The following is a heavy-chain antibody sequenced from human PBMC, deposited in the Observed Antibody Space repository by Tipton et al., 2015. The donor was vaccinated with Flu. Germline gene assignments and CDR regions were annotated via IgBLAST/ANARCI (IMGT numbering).Heavy chain of an antibody. D-gene: IGHD2-2*01. CDR3: ARDPSLGMPDYFDH. CDR2: IHHTGNT. V-gene: IGHV4-38-2*02. Sequence: TLSLTCSVSGDSIRSDYYWGWIRQPPGKGLEWIGNIHHTGNTYHNPSLKSRVIISVDASMSQFSLQLTSVTAADTAVYYCARDPSLGMPDYFDHWGQGTLVTASS. CDR1: GDSIRSDYY. J-gene: IGHJ4*02.